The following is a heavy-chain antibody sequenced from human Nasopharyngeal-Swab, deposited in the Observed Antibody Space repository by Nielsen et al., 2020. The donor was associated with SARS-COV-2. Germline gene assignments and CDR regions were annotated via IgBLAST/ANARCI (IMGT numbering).Heavy chain of an antibody. CDR1: GFTFSSYP. V-gene: IGHV3-30*04. Sequence: GGSLRLSCEASGFTFSSYPMQWVRRAPGKGLEWVSVISYGGGDEHCADSVKGRFTISRDNSKNTLYLQMNSLTVDDTAVYYCAGSYNPGGFGWLLSNDWGQGTLVTVSS. J-gene: IGHJ4*02. CDR2: ISYGGGDE. D-gene: IGHD3-9*01. CDR3: AGSYNPGGFGWLLSND.